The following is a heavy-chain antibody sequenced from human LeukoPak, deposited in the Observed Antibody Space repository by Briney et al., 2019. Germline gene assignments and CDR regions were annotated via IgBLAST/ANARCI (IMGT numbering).Heavy chain of an antibody. J-gene: IGHJ4*02. CDR2: ISAYNGNT. Sequence: GASVKVSCKASGYTFSSYGISWVRQAPGQGLEWMGWISAYNGNTNYAQKLQGRVTMTTDTSTSTAYMELRSLRSDDTAVYYCARSSRLSIVGATTPFGYWGQGTLVTVSS. V-gene: IGHV1-18*01. CDR3: ARSSRLSIVGATTPFGY. CDR1: GYTFSSYG. D-gene: IGHD1-26*01.